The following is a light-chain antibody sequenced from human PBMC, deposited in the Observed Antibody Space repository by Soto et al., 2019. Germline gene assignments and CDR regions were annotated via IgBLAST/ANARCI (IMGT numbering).Light chain of an antibody. Sequence: EILMTQSPATLSVSSGERATLSCRASQSVSSDLAWYQHHPGQAPMLLIYGASTRVTGTPPRFSGSGSGTEFTLTITSLQAEDFAVYYCQHYHGWPFTFGQGTKLEMK. J-gene: IGKJ2*01. V-gene: IGKV3-15*01. CDR1: QSVSSD. CDR2: GAS. CDR3: QHYHGWPFT.